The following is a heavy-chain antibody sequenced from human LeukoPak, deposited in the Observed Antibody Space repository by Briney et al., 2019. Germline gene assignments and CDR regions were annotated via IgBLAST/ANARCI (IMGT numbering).Heavy chain of an antibody. CDR1: GFTFSDYH. D-gene: IGHD1/OR15-1a*01. Sequence: GGSLRLSCVASGFTFSDYHMSWLRQAPGKGLGYVSYITSSGGTIYYVDSVKGRFTISRDNAKNSLYLQMNSLRAADTALYYWGKGRTASPWGQGTPVTVSS. CDR3: GKGRTASP. J-gene: IGHJ5*02. CDR2: ITSSGGTI. V-gene: IGHV3-11*01.